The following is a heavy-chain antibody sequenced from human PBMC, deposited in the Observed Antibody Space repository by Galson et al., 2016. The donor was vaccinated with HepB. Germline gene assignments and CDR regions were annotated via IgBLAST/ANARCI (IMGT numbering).Heavy chain of an antibody. V-gene: IGHV3-11*01. D-gene: IGHD3-10*01. J-gene: IGHJ4*02. CDR1: GMTFSDCY. CDR2: ISSASATI. Sequence: SLRLSCAASGMTFSDCYISWIRQPPGRGLEWVSYISSASATISYADSVRGRFTISRDNPRSLLFLDMNTLRAEDTALYYCANDQTPRGFDYWGQGTLVTVSS. CDR3: ANDQTPRGFDY.